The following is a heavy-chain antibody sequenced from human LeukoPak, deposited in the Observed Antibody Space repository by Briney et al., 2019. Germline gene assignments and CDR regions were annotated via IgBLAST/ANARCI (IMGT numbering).Heavy chain of an antibody. CDR1: GYTFTGYY. V-gene: IGHV1-2*02. CDR2: INPNSGGT. Sequence: ASVKVSRKASGYTFTGYYMHWVRQAPGQGLEWMGWINPNSGGTNYAQKFQGRVTMTRDTSISTAYMELSRLRSDDTAVYYCARDLTGTTHYYYYMDVWGKGTTVTVSS. J-gene: IGHJ6*03. D-gene: IGHD1-7*01. CDR3: ARDLTGTTHYYYYMDV.